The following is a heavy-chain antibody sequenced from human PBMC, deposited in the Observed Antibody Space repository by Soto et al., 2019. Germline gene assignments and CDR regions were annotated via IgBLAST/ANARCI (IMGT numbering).Heavy chain of an antibody. V-gene: IGHV3-30*18. CDR1: GFTFSSYG. CDR3: AKDLERAVADYYGMDV. D-gene: IGHD6-19*01. J-gene: IGHJ6*02. Sequence: QVQLVESGGGVVQPGRSLRLSCAASGFTFSSYGMHWVRQAPGKGLEWVAVISYDGSNKYYADSVKGRFTISRDNSKNTLYLQMNSLRAEDTAVYYCAKDLERAVADYYGMDVWGQGTTVTVSS. CDR2: ISYDGSNK.